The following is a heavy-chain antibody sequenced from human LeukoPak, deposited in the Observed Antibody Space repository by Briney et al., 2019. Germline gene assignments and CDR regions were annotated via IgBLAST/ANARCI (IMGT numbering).Heavy chain of an antibody. CDR3: ARGRSTGYPYYFEY. J-gene: IGHJ4*02. CDR1: GYTFTGYY. V-gene: IGHV1-8*03. Sequence: ASVKVSCKPSGYTFTGYYLHWVRQAPGQGLEWMGWMNPNSGSTGYAQKFQGRVTITRNTSISTAYMELSGLRSEDTAVYYCARGRSTGYPYYFEYWGQGTLVTVSS. D-gene: IGHD5-12*01. CDR2: MNPNSGST.